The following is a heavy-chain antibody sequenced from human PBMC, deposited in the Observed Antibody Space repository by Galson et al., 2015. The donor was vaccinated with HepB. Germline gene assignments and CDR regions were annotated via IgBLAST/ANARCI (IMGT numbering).Heavy chain of an antibody. Sequence: ETLSLTCAVSGGSISSSNWWSWVRQPPGKGLEWIGEIYHSGSTNYNPSLKSRVTISVDKSKNQFSLKLSSVTAADTAVYYCARDRRYSGSYFDYWGQGTLVTVSS. CDR3: ARDRRYSGSYFDY. CDR1: GGSISSSNW. D-gene: IGHD1-26*01. CDR2: IYHSGST. J-gene: IGHJ4*02. V-gene: IGHV4-4*02.